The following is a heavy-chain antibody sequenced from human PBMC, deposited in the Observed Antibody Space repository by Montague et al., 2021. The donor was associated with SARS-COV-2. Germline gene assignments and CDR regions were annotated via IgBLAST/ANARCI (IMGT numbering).Heavy chain of an antibody. CDR2: IYYTGNT. CDR1: DGSISSPNW. Sequence: LSLTCAVSDGSISSPNWWNWVRQPPGKGLEWIGEIYYTGNTNYNPSLKSRVTIFIDKSKNHFSLQLSSVTAADTAVYYCARGGTYHYGMDVWGQGTTVAVSS. V-gene: IGHV4-4*02. CDR3: ARGGTYHYGMDV. D-gene: IGHD3-16*01. J-gene: IGHJ6*02.